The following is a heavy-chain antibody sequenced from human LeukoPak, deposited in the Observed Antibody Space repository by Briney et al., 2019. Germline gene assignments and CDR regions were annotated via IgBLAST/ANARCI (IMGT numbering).Heavy chain of an antibody. CDR2: INPNSGGT. D-gene: IGHD2-8*01. V-gene: IGHV1-2*02. J-gene: IGHJ4*01. CDR1: GYTFTGYY. CDR3: ASEYCTNGVCYIGFDY. Sequence: RASVKVSCKASGYTFTGYYMHWVRQAPGQGLEWMGWINPNSGGTNYAQKFQGRVTMTRDTSISTAYMELSRLRSDDTAVYYCASEYCTNGVCYIGFDYWAQEPWSPSPQ.